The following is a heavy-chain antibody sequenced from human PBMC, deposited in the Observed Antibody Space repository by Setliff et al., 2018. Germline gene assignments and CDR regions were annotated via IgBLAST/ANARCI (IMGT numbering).Heavy chain of an antibody. CDR3: ARVRLGLPMVDY. Sequence: GESLKISCKGSGYTFTNYWIGWVRQAPGKRPEWMGWINTGNANTKYSQKFQGRVTITRDASASTAYMELRSLRSDDTAVYYCARVRLGLPMVDYWGQGTLVTVSS. D-gene: IGHD5-18*01. CDR2: INTGNANT. V-gene: IGHV1-3*04. J-gene: IGHJ4*02. CDR1: GYTFTNYW.